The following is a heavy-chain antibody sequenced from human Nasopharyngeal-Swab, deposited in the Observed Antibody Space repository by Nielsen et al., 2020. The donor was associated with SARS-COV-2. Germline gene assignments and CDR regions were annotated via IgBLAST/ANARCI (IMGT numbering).Heavy chain of an antibody. J-gene: IGHJ4*02. CDR2: IYYSGST. CDR3: ARRSRRGYDLY. V-gene: IGHV4-39*01. D-gene: IGHD5-12*01. Sequence: RQAPGKGLEWIGSIYYSGSTYYNPSPKSRVTISVDTSKNQFSLKLSSVTAADTAVYYCARRSRRGYDLYWGQGTLVTVSS.